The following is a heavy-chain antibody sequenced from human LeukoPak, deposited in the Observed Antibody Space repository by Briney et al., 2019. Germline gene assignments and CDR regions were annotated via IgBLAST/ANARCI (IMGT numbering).Heavy chain of an antibody. CDR3: ARSRYLDWGGAFDM. J-gene: IGHJ3*02. Sequence: GGSLRLSCAASGFTFSNAWMNWVRQAPGKGLEWVSVIYSDGSTYYADSVRGRFTMSRDDSKNTVYLQLNRLRGEDTAIYYCARSRYLDWGGAFDMWGQGTMVTVSS. D-gene: IGHD3-9*01. CDR1: GFTFSNAW. V-gene: IGHV3-66*01. CDR2: IYSDGST.